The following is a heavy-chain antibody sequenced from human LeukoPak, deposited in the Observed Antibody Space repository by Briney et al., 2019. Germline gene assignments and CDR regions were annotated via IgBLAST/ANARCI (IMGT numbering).Heavy chain of an antibody. CDR3: ARSLRFLEWSPYDAFDI. CDR1: GGSISSGDYY. J-gene: IGHJ3*02. V-gene: IGHV4-30-4*01. Sequence: SETLPLTCTVSGGSISSGDYYWSWIRQPPGKGLEWIGYIYYSGSTYYNPTLKSRVTISVDTSKNQFSLKLSSVTAADTAVYYCARSLRFLEWSPYDAFDIWGQGTMVTVSS. CDR2: IYYSGST. D-gene: IGHD3-3*01.